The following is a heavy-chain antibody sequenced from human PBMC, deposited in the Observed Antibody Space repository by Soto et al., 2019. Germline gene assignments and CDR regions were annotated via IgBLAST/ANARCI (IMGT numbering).Heavy chain of an antibody. CDR2: ISAYNGNT. CDR1: GYTFTSYV. CDR3: ARVVATVAGPYGMDV. V-gene: IGHV1-18*01. Sequence: ASVKVSCKASGYTFTSYVISWVRQAPAQGLEWMGWISAYNGNTNFAQKPQGRVTMTTDTSTSTAYMELRSLRSDDTAVYYCARVVATVAGPYGMDVWGQGTTVTVSS. D-gene: IGHD6-19*01. J-gene: IGHJ6*02.